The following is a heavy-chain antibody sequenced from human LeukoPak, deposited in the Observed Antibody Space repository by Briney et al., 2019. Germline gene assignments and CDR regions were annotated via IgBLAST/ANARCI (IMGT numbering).Heavy chain of an antibody. Sequence: HPGGSLRLSCAASGFTFSSYGMHWVRQAPGKGLEWVAVIWYDGSNKYYADSVKGRFTISRDNSKNTLYLQMNSLRAEDTAVYYCAGTREPNSYYYDSSGYYFDYWGQGTLVTVSS. CDR3: AGTREPNSYYYDSSGYYFDY. CDR2: IWYDGSNK. CDR1: GFTFSSYG. J-gene: IGHJ4*02. D-gene: IGHD3-22*01. V-gene: IGHV3-33*01.